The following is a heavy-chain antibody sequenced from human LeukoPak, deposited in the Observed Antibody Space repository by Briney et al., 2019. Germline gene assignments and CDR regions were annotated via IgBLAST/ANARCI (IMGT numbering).Heavy chain of an antibody. CDR1: GGSISSSSYY. CDR3: ARDVLRFLEWLPHPTYYMDV. V-gene: IGHV4-39*07. J-gene: IGHJ6*03. Sequence: KPSETLSLTSTVSGGSISSSSYYWGWIRQPPGKGLEWIGSIYFSGSTYYNPSLKSRVTISVDTSKNQFSLKLSSVTAADTAVYYCARDVLRFLEWLPHPTYYMDVWGKGTTVTVSS. CDR2: IYFSGST. D-gene: IGHD3-3*01.